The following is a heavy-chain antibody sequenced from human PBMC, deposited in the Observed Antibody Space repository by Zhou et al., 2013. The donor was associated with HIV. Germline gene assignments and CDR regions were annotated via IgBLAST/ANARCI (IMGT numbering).Heavy chain of an antibody. V-gene: IGHV1-69*05. CDR2: IIPILGTA. D-gene: IGHD2-8*01. CDR1: GGTLSNYA. Sequence: QVQLVQSGAEVKKPGSSVKVSCKASGGTLSNYASSWVRQAPGQGLEWMGGIIPILGTANYAQKFQGRVTITTDESTSTAYMELSSLRSEDTAVYYCARDRGYCTNGVCYDYYYYMDVWGKGTTVTVSS. J-gene: IGHJ6*03. CDR3: ARDRGYCTNGVCYDYYYYMDV.